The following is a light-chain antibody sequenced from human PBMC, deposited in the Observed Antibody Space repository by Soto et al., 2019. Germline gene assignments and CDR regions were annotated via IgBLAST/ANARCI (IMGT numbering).Light chain of an antibody. V-gene: IGLV2-14*01. CDR2: EVS. CDR1: SSDVGGYNY. Sequence: QSALTQPASVSGSAGQSIAICCTGTSSDVGGYNYVSWYQQHPGKAPKLLLSEVSKRPSGVSDRFSGSKSCNTASLTISGLQTQDEADYYCSSFTSAYTFVFGTGTKLTVL. CDR3: SSFTSAYTFV. J-gene: IGLJ1*01.